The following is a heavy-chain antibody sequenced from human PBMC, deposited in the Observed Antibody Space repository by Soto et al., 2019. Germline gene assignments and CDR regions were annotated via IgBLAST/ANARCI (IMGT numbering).Heavy chain of an antibody. V-gene: IGHV4-30-2*01. J-gene: IGHJ4*02. D-gene: IGHD3-3*01. CDR1: GGSISSGGYS. CDR3: GRGPAFGR. Sequence: QLKLQESGSGLVKPSQTLSLTCAVSGGSISSGGYSWSWIRQPPGKGLEWIGYIYHSGSTWYHPSLKSRVTISVDWSKNQFYLKLSSVSPADTAVYYCGRGPAFGRWGQGTLVTVS. CDR2: IYHSGST.